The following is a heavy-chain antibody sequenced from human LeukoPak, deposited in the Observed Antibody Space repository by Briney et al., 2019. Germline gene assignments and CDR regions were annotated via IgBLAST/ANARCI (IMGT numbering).Heavy chain of an antibody. CDR2: VNPNSGGT. J-gene: IGHJ4*02. D-gene: IGHD4/OR15-4a*01. Sequence: GASVKVSCKASGYTFTGYYMHWVRQAPGQGLEWMGWVNPNSGGTNYAQKFQGRVTMTRETAISTAYMELSRLRSDDTAVYYCARGGATRISRNFGNYYFDYWGQGTLVTVSS. CDR3: ARGGATRISRNFGNYYFDY. V-gene: IGHV1-2*02. CDR1: GYTFTGYY.